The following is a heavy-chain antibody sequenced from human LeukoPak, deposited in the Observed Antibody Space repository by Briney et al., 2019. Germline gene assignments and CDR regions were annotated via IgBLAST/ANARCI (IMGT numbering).Heavy chain of an antibody. J-gene: IGHJ5*02. V-gene: IGHV4-61*01. Sequence: SETLSLTCTVSGYSISSGYYWGWIRQPPGKGLEWIGYTYYSGSTNYNPSLKSRVTISVDASKNQCSLKLTSVTAADTAVYYCARDLGWDGMFDPWGQGTLVTVSS. CDR2: TYYSGST. D-gene: IGHD2-21*01. CDR3: ARDLGWDGMFDP. CDR1: GYSISSGYY.